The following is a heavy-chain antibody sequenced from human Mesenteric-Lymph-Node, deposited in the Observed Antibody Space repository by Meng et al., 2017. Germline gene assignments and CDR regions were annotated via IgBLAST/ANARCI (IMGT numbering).Heavy chain of an antibody. CDR2: IYSSGTA. V-gene: IGHV4-4*07. CDR3: ARDTGGYYYDNSGYYHFDS. CDR1: GVSVTDYF. J-gene: IGHJ4*02. D-gene: IGHD3-22*01. Sequence: SETLSLTCTVSGVSVTDYFWSWIRQSAGKGLEWIGRIYSSGTANYNPSLRSRVTMSLETSKNQFSLNLNSVTAADTAVYYCARDTGGYYYDNSGYYHFDSWGQGTLVTVSS.